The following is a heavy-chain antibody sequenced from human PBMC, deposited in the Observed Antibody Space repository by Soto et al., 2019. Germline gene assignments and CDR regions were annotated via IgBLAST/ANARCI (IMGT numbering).Heavy chain of an antibody. V-gene: IGHV4-39*02. J-gene: IGHJ1*01. CDR3: ARLAYSEYLQS. D-gene: IGHD6-13*01. Sequence: SETLSLTCDVSGDSISTSSYYWGWISQPPGKGLEWIASIYYRGATYYNPSRQSRVTISVDTSNNRFSLTLSSLTAADTAVYFCARLAYSEYLQSWGQGSLVTVSS. CDR2: IYYRGAT. CDR1: GDSISTSSYY.